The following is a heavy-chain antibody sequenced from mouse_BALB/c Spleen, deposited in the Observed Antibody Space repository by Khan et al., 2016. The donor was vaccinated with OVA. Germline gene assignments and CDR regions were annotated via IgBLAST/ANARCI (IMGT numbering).Heavy chain of an antibody. CDR1: GYTFTDYY. V-gene: IGHV1-77*01. Sequence: VQLQESGAELARPGASVKLSCKASGYTFTDYYINWMRQRTGQGLEWIGEIYPGSDNTYYTEKFTGKATLTADKSSSTVYMQLSSLTSEDSAVYFCAKEWAAWFPNWGQGTLVTVSA. CDR3: AKEWAAWFPN. J-gene: IGHJ3*01. CDR2: IYPGSDNT.